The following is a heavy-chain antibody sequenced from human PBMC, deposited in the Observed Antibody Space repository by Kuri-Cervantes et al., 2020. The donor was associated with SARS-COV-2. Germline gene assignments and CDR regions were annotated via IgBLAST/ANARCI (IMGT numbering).Heavy chain of an antibody. D-gene: IGHD6-19*01. CDR3: AKDLVRASSGWQGYYYYYGMDV. CDR2: ISYDGSSK. J-gene: IGHJ6*02. V-gene: IGHV3-30*18. Sequence: GESLKISCAASGFTFSSYGMHWVRQAPGKGLEWVAVISYDGSSKYYADSVKGRFTISRDNSKNTLYLQMNSLRAEDTAVHYCAKDLVRASSGWQGYYYYYGMDVWGQGTTVTVSS. CDR1: GFTFSSYG.